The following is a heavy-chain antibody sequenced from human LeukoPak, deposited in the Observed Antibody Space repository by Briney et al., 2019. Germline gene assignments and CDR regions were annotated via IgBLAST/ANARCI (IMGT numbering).Heavy chain of an antibody. D-gene: IGHD1-1*01. V-gene: IGHV4-59*12. CDR3: ARGSRVENWFDP. CDR1: GGSIRSYY. Sequence: SETLSLTCTVSGGSIRSYYWSWIRQPPGKGLEWIGYIYYSGSTNYNPSLKSRVTISVDTSKNKYSLKLSYVTAADTAVYYCARGSRVENWFDPWGQGTLVTVSS. CDR2: IYYSGST. J-gene: IGHJ5*02.